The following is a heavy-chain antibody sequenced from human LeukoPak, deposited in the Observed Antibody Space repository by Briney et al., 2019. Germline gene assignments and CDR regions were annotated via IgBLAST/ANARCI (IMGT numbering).Heavy chain of an antibody. J-gene: IGHJ5*02. Sequence: GGSLRLSCTASGFTFSSYAMSWVRQAPGKGLEWVSAVTGSGGSTYYADSVKGRFTISRDNSKNTLYLQMNSLRAEDTAVYYCAKAQATAGSNWFDPWGQGTLVTVSS. CDR2: VTGSGGST. D-gene: IGHD6-13*01. CDR1: GFTFSSYA. CDR3: AKAQATAGSNWFDP. V-gene: IGHV3-23*01.